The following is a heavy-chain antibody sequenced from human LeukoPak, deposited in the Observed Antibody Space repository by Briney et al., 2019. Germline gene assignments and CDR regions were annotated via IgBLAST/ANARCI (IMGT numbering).Heavy chain of an antibody. CDR1: GGSISSYY. J-gene: IGHJ4*02. CDR3: ARHHSGVTMARGVIIGSYFDY. CDR2: IYYSGST. Sequence: PSETLSLTCTVSGGSISSYYWSWIRQPPGKGLEWIGYIYYSGSTNYNPSLKSRVTISVDTSKNQFSLKLSSVTAADTAVYYCARHHSGVTMARGVIIGSYFDYWGQGTLVTVSS. D-gene: IGHD3-10*01. V-gene: IGHV4-59*08.